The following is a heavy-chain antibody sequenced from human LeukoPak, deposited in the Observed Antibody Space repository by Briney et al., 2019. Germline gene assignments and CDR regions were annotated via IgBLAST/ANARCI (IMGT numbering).Heavy chain of an antibody. CDR3: AGPEPSFGVVYRDASDI. CDR2: IYHSGST. J-gene: IGHJ3*02. D-gene: IGHD3-3*01. Sequence: SETLSLTCTVSGYFISSGYYWGWIRQPPGKGLEWIGSIYHSGSTYYNPSLKSRVTISVDTSKNQFSLKLSSVTAADTAVYYCAGPEPSFGVVYRDASDIWGQGTMVTVSS. V-gene: IGHV4-38-2*02. CDR1: GYFISSGYY.